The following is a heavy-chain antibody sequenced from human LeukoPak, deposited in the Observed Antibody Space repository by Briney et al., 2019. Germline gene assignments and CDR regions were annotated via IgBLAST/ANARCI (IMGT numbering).Heavy chain of an antibody. CDR3: ARPYYDSSGHLDY. CDR1: GYSFTSYW. CDR2: IYPGDSDT. Sequence: GESLKISCKGSGYSFTSYWIGWVRQMPGKGMQWMGIIYPGDSDTRYSPSFQGQVTISADKSISTAYLQWSSLKASDTAMYYCARPYYDSSGHLDYWGQGTLVTVSS. D-gene: IGHD3-22*01. J-gene: IGHJ4*02. V-gene: IGHV5-51*01.